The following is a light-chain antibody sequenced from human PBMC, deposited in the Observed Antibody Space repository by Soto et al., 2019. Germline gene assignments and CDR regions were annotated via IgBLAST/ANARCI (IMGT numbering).Light chain of an antibody. V-gene: IGKV1-33*01. CDR2: DAS. J-gene: IGKJ4*01. CDR3: QHYDIPPAT. CDR1: QDMSVY. Sequence: DIQLTPSPSSLSASVGETVTVTCQASQDMSVYLNWYQEKPGKAPTLLIYDASNLKTGVPSRFSGRGSGPDFPFTFTSLQPKNIAPYSSQHYDIPPATFGGGTKVDIK.